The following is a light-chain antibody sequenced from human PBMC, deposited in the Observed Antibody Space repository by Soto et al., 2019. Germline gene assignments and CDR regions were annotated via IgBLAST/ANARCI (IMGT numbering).Light chain of an antibody. CDR2: KAS. CDR3: QQYESYPLT. CDR1: QSISSW. J-gene: IGKJ4*01. Sequence: DIQMTQSPSTLSASIGDRVTITCRASQSISSWLAWYQQKPGKAPKLLIYKASSLESGVPSRFSGSESGTEFTLTISSLQPDDFATYYCQQYESYPLTFGGGTKVEIE. V-gene: IGKV1-5*03.